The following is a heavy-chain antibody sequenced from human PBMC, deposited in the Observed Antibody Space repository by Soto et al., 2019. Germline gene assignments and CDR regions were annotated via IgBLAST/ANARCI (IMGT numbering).Heavy chain of an antibody. CDR1: GFPFDDYT. V-gene: IGHV3-43*01. Sequence: GGSLRLSCAASGFPFDDYTMHWVRQAPGKGLEWVSLISWDGGSTYYADSVKGRFTISRDNSKNSLYLQMNSLRTEDTALYYCAKAAEMATTYHKGPFDYWGQGTLVTVSS. CDR2: ISWDGGST. J-gene: IGHJ4*02. CDR3: AKAAEMATTYHKGPFDY. D-gene: IGHD5-12*01.